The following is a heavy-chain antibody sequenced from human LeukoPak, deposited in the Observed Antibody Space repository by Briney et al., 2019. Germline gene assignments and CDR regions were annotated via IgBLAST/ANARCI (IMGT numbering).Heavy chain of an antibody. CDR2: ISPSGDIT. CDR1: GFTVSSNY. Sequence: GGSLRLSCAASGFTVSSNYMSWVRQAPGKGLEWVSGISPSGDITYYADSVKGRFTISRDNSKNTLYLEVISLTAEDTAVYYCARVLRYCSGGNCYSGGLGYMDVWGKGTTVTISS. J-gene: IGHJ6*03. D-gene: IGHD2-15*01. V-gene: IGHV3-53*01. CDR3: ARVLRYCSGGNCYSGGLGYMDV.